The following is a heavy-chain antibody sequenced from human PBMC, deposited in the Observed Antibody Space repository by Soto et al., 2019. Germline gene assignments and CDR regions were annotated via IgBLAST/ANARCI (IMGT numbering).Heavy chain of an antibody. Sequence: SGPTLVNPTRTLTLTCTFSGLSLSTSGVGVGWIRQPPGKALEWLALIYWDDDKRYSPSLKSRLTITKDTSKNQVVLTMTNMDPVDTATYHCAHSVRNYDFWSGYLNNNWFDPWGQGTLVTVSS. CDR1: GLSLSTSGVG. J-gene: IGHJ5*02. D-gene: IGHD3-3*01. CDR3: AHSVRNYDFWSGYLNNNWFDP. CDR2: IYWDDDK. V-gene: IGHV2-5*02.